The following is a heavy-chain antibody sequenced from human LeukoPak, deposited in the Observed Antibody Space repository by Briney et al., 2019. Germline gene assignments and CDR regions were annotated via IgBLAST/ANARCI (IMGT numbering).Heavy chain of an antibody. CDR3: AKTVAGYWYFDL. Sequence: NPSETLSLTCTVSGGSISHYFWSWIRQPPGKPLEWIGYIYYSGSTNYNPSLKSRLTISVDTSKDQFSLKLSSVTAADTAVYYCAKTVAGYWYFDLWGRGTLVTVSS. CDR2: IYYSGST. V-gene: IGHV4-59*08. D-gene: IGHD6-19*01. CDR1: GGSISHYF. J-gene: IGHJ2*01.